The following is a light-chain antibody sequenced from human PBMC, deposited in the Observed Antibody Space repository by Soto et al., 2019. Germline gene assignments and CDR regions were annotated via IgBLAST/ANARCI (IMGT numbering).Light chain of an antibody. J-gene: IGKJ5*01. Sequence: EVVLTQSPATLSLSPGERVILSCRASQSVNSHLAWYQQKPGQAPRLLINDASNRAAGVPARFSGSGSGTEFSLAISNLQSEDFAVYYCHQYNNWPLTFGGGTRLEIK. CDR3: HQYNNWPLT. CDR2: DAS. CDR1: QSVNSH. V-gene: IGKV3D-15*01.